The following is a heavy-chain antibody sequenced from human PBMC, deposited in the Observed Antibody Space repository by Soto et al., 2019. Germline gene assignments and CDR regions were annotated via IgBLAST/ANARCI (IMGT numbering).Heavy chain of an antibody. CDR2: ISRSGGDT. CDR3: AKASYYNGSGNDFTFDY. J-gene: IGHJ4*02. D-gene: IGHD3-10*01. V-gene: IGHV3-23*01. Sequence: VQLLESGGGLVQPGGSLRLSCAASGFTFSNYGMSWVRQAPGQGLEWVSSISRSGGDTYYADSVKGRFTISRDYSKTTLYLQMNSLTDDETAVYYFAKASYYNGSGNDFTFDYWGQGALVTVSS. CDR1: GFTFSNYG.